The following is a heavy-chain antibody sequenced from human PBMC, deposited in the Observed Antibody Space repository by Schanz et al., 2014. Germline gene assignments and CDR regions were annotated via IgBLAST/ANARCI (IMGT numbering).Heavy chain of an antibody. CDR2: IYGGGIT. D-gene: IGHD2-15*01. CDR1: GITVSSNY. J-gene: IGHJ4*02. CDR3: ARDLAGGGNDV. V-gene: IGHV3-66*01. Sequence: EVQLLESGGALEQPGGSLRLSCAASGITVSSNYMSWVRQAPGKGLEWVSVIYGGGITYYADSVKGRFTISRDSSRNTLYLQMNSLRAEDTAVYYCARDLAGGGNDVWGQGTLVTVS.